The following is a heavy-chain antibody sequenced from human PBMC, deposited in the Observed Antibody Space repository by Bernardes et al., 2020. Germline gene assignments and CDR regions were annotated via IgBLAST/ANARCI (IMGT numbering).Heavy chain of an antibody. J-gene: IGHJ5*02. D-gene: IGHD3-3*01. CDR2: INSDGSST. Sequence: GGSLRLSCAASGFTFSSYWMHWVRQAPGKGLVWVSRINSDGSSTSYADSVKGRFTISRDNAKNTLYLQMNSLRAEDTAVYYCARDYDFWSGYFFQRTKNWFDPWGQGTLVTVSS. CDR1: GFTFSSYW. CDR3: ARDYDFWSGYFFQRTKNWFDP. V-gene: IGHV3-74*01.